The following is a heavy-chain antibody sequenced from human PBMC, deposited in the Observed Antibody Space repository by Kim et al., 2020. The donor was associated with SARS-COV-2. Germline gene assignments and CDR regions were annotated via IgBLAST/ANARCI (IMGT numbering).Heavy chain of an antibody. CDR2: ISAYNGNT. J-gene: IGHJ4*02. V-gene: IGHV1-18*04. CDR3: ARDQYSGSWYLSRTLDY. D-gene: IGHD6-13*01. Sequence: ASVKVSCKASGYTFTSYGISWVRQAPGQGLEWMGWISAYNGNTNYAQKLQGRVTMTTDTSTSTAYMELRSLRSDDTAVYYCARDQYSGSWYLSRTLDYWGEGSLVTVSS. CDR1: GYTFTSYG.